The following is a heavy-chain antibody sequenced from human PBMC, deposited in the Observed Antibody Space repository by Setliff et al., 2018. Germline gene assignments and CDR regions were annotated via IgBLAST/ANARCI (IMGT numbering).Heavy chain of an antibody. D-gene: IGHD3-22*01. CDR1: GGSISSGSYY. CDR3: ARGKIRITMIVVPTGGAFDI. V-gene: IGHV4-39*07. Sequence: SETLSLTCTVSGGSISSGSYYWSWIRQPPGKGLEWIGSIYHSGSTYYNPSLKSRVTISVDTSKNQFSLKLSSVTAADTAVYYCARGKIRITMIVVPTGGAFDIWGQGTMVTVSS. CDR2: IYHSGST. J-gene: IGHJ3*02.